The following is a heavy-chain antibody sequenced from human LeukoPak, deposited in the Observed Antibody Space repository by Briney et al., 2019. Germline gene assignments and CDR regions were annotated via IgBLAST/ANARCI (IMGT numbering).Heavy chain of an antibody. D-gene: IGHD6-13*01. Sequence: GGSLRLSCVASGFPFSSYWMTWVRQAPGKGLVWVAVISYDGSNKYYADSVKGRFTISRDNSKNTLYLQMNSLRAEDTAVYYCARDGSSSWYYYYGTDVWGQGTTVTVSS. CDR3: ARDGSSSWYYYYGTDV. CDR1: GFPFSSYW. J-gene: IGHJ6*02. V-gene: IGHV3-30*03. CDR2: ISYDGSNK.